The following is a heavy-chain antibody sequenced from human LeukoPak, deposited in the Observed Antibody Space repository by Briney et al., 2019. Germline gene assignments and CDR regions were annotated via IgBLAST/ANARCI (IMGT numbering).Heavy chain of an antibody. CDR2: IIPIFGTA. J-gene: IGHJ1*01. D-gene: IGHD3-22*01. CDR3: ARVQYYDSSGYYRAEYFQH. V-gene: IGHV1-69*05. Sequence: SVKVSCKASGGTFSSYAISWVRQAPGQGLEWMGRIIPIFGTANYAQKFQGRVTITTNESTSTAYMELSSLRSEDTAVYYCARVQYYDSSGYYRAEYFQHWGQGTLVTVSS. CDR1: GGTFSSYA.